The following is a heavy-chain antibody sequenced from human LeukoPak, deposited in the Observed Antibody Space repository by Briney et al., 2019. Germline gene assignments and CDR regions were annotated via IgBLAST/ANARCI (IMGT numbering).Heavy chain of an antibody. CDR1: GFTVSSNY. CDR3: AKRDFITMIADY. Sequence: GGSLRLSCAASGFTVSSNYMSWVRQAPGKGLEWVSAISGSGGSTYYADSVKGRFTISRDNSKNTLYLQMNSLRAEDTAVYYCAKRDFITMIADYWGQGTLVTVSS. V-gene: IGHV3-23*01. CDR2: ISGSGGST. J-gene: IGHJ4*02. D-gene: IGHD3-22*01.